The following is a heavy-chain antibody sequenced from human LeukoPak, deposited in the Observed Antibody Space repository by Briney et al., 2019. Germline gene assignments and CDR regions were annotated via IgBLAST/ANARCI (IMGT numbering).Heavy chain of an antibody. CDR3: AKHRGYGDYFDY. D-gene: IGHD5-12*01. CDR2: LFDRGNT. Sequence: SETLSLTCSVSGGSITSSSSYWGWVRQPPGKGLEWIGSLFDRGNTYYSPSLKSRVTMSVDTSKNKFSLKLSSVTAADTAVYYCAKHRGYGDYFDYWGQGTLVTVSS. J-gene: IGHJ4*02. CDR1: GGSITSSSSY. V-gene: IGHV4-39*01.